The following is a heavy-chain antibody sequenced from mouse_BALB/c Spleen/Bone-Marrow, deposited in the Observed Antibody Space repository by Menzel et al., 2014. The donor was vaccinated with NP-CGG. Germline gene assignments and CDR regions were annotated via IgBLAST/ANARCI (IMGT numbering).Heavy chain of an antibody. Sequence: EVMLVESGGGLVQPGGSLKLSCAASGFDFSRYWMSWVRQAPGKGLEWIGEINPESSTINYTPSLKDKFIISRDNAKNTLYLQMKKVRSEETAHYYCARRKYYGNLFVLGAGTTVTVSS. J-gene: IGHJ1*01. CDR2: INPESSTI. D-gene: IGHD1-1*01. CDR3: ARRKYYGNLFV. CDR1: GFDFSRYW. V-gene: IGHV4-1*02.